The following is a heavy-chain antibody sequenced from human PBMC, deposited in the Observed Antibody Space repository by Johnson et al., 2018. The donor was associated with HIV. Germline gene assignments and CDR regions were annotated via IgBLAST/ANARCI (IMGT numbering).Heavy chain of an antibody. CDR3: ARGSRYTYYNDDAYLLHAFDF. Sequence: QVQLVESGGGVVQPGRSLRLSCAASGFTFSSYAMHWVRQAPGKGLEWVAVISYDGSEKYFADSVKGRFAISRDSSKNTLYLQMNSLRAEDTAVYYCARGSRYTYYNDDAYLLHAFDFWGQGTKVTVSS. CDR2: ISYDGSEK. V-gene: IGHV3-30*09. D-gene: IGHD3-22*01. CDR1: GFTFSSYA. J-gene: IGHJ3*01.